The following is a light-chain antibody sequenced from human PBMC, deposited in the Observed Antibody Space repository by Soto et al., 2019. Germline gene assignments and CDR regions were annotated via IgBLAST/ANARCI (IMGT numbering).Light chain of an antibody. V-gene: IGLV1-51*01. CDR1: SSNIGDNF. CDR3: ATWDTSLSAVV. Sequence: QSVLTQPPSVSAAPGQTVTIACFGSSSNIGDNFVSWHQQFPGTAPKLLIYANHRRPSGIPDRFSASKSGTSATLAITGLQTGDEADYYCATWDTSLSAVVFGGGTKLTVL. CDR2: ANH. J-gene: IGLJ3*02.